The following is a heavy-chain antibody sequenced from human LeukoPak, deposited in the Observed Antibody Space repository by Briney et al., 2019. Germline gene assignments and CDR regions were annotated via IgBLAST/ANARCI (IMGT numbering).Heavy chain of an antibody. CDR3: AKPHSTNGIAARRGSSLGD. D-gene: IGHD6-6*01. V-gene: IGHV3-48*03. CDR2: ISSSGSTI. J-gene: IGHJ4*02. CDR1: GFTFSSYE. Sequence: GGSLRLSCAASGFTFSSYEMNWVRQAPGKGLEWASYISSSGSTIYYADSVKGRFTVSRDNAKNSLYLQMNSLRAEDTAVYYCAKPHSTNGIAARRGSSLGDWGQGTLVTVSS.